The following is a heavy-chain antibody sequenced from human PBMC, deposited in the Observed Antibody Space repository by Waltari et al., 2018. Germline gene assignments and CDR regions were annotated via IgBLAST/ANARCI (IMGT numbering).Heavy chain of an antibody. J-gene: IGHJ4*02. CDR1: GFAFSSFA. CDR2: VVGGGDTT. Sequence: EVQLLESGGDLVQPGGSLRLSCAASGFAFSSFAMSWVRQAPGKGLEWVSDVVGGGDTTYYTDSVKGRFTISRDNSKNTLYLQMNNLRGEDTAMYFCAKREGHPRSDWKFDYWGQGTLVTVSS. CDR3: AKREGHPRSDWKFDY. D-gene: IGHD1-1*01. V-gene: IGHV3-23*01.